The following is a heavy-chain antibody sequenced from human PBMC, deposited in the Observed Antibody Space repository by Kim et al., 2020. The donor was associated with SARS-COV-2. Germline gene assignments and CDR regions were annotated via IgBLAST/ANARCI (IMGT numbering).Heavy chain of an antibody. CDR3: ARSGGSLEYFQH. J-gene: IGHJ1*01. CDR2: IYYSGST. CDR1: GDSVSSGSHY. Sequence: SETLSLTCTVSGDSVSSGSHYWSWIRQPPGKGLEWIGYIYYSGSTNYNPSLKSRVTISVDTSKNQFSLKLSSVTAADTAVYYCARSGGSLEYFQHWGQGALVTVSS. D-gene: IGHD2-15*01. V-gene: IGHV4-61*01.